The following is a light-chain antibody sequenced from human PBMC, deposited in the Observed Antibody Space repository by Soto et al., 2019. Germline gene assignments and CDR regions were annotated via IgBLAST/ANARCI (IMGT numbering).Light chain of an antibody. J-gene: IGKJ1*01. CDR3: QQSYSSPPT. CDR1: QRISTY. Sequence: DIQMTQSPSSLSASVGDRVTITCRASQRISTYLNWYQQKPGKAPKLLIYGASTLQGGVPSRFSGSGSGTDFTLTISSLQPEDFATYYCQQSYSSPPTFGQGTKVDIK. CDR2: GAS. V-gene: IGKV1-39*01.